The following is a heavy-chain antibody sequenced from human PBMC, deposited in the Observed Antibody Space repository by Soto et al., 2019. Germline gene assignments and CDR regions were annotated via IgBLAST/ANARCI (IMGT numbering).Heavy chain of an antibody. D-gene: IGHD1-26*01. Sequence: QVQLQESGPGLVKPSGTLSLTCAVSGGSIRSNNWWSWVRQPPGKGLEWIGEIFHSGGTNYNPSLKARVASSEEKPKNQFSMTLSSGPAADAAVYYGARVSGGSYSDYWGQGTLVTVSS. CDR1: GGSIRSNNW. CDR3: ARVSGGSYSDY. CDR2: IFHSGGT. J-gene: IGHJ4*02. V-gene: IGHV4-4*02.